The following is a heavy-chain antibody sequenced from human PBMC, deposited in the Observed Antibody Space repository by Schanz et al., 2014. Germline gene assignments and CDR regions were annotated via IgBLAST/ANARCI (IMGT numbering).Heavy chain of an antibody. D-gene: IGHD2-8*01. J-gene: IGHJ6*02. CDR2: INQDGTEK. V-gene: IGHV3-7*01. CDR1: GFSFGDFW. CDR3: AVPGGISGVNV. Sequence: EVQLVESGGDLVQPGGSLRLSCAVSGFSFGDFWMNWVRQAPGKGVEWVANINQDGTEKYYVDSVKGRFTISRDNAKNSLSLQMNSLRAEDAAVYYCAVPGGISGVNVWGQGTTVTVSS.